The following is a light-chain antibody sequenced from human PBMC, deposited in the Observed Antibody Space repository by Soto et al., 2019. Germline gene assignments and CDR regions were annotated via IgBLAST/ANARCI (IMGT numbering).Light chain of an antibody. CDR3: QQYNSYSPT. Sequence: EIQMTQSPSSLSATVGDSVTITCRASQNINSYLNWFQQKPGKAPKLLIYDASSLESGVPSRFSRSGSGTEFTLTISSLQPDDFATYYCQQYNSYSPTFGQGTKVDIK. V-gene: IGKV1-5*01. CDR2: DAS. CDR1: QNINSY. J-gene: IGKJ1*01.